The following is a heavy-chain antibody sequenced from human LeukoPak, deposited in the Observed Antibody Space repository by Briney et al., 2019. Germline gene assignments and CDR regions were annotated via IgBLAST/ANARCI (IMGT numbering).Heavy chain of an antibody. Sequence: PSVTLSLTSPVSGGSVSSGSYYWSWIRTPPGKGLEWIGYIYYSGSTNYNPSLKSRVTISVDTSKNQFSLKLSSVTAADTAVYYCARDGGAQQHFYPYYDYGMDVWGQGTTVTVSS. CDR3: ARDGGAQQHFYPYYDYGMDV. D-gene: IGHD3-3*02. V-gene: IGHV4-61*01. CDR2: IYYSGST. CDR1: GGSVSSGSYY. J-gene: IGHJ6*02.